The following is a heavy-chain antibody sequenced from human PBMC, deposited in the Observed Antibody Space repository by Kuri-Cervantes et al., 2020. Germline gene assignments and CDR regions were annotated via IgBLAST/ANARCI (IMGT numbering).Heavy chain of an antibody. CDR3: ARFYGSSWFGLD. V-gene: IGHV3-53*01. D-gene: IGHD6-13*01. CDR2: LYSDATT. J-gene: IGHJ4*02. Sequence: GESLKISCAASGFSVSTNYMSWVRQAPGKGLEWVSVLYSDATTYYADSVKGRFTISRDNSRNTLYLQMKSLRAEDKAVYFCARFYGSSWFGLDWGQGTLVTVSS. CDR1: GFSVSTNY.